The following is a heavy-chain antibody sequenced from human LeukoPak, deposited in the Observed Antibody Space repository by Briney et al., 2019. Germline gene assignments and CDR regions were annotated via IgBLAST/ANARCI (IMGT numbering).Heavy chain of an antibody. D-gene: IGHD3-22*01. CDR2: IRYDESAT. Sequence: PGGSLRLSCVASGLTFSTCGMHWVRQAPGKGLEWLTHIRYDESATYYADSVKGRFTISRENSKNTLYLQMNGLSADDTAVYYCARMPGSDNYDGRGKDAFDIWGQGTMVTVSS. V-gene: IGHV3-33*01. CDR3: ARMPGSDNYDGRGKDAFDI. CDR1: GLTFSTCG. J-gene: IGHJ3*02.